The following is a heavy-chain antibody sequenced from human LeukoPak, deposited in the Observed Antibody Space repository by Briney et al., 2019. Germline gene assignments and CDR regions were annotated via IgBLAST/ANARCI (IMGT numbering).Heavy chain of an antibody. CDR1: GGSFSGYY. J-gene: IGHJ4*02. CDR3: ARAQYSGSCFDY. V-gene: IGHV4-34*01. CDR2: INHSGNT. Sequence: SSETLSLTCAVYGGSFSGYYWSWIRQPPGKGLEWIGEINHSGNTNYNPSLKSRVTISVDTSKNQFSLKLSSVTAADTAVYYCARAQYSGSCFDYWGQGALVTVSS. D-gene: IGHD1-26*01.